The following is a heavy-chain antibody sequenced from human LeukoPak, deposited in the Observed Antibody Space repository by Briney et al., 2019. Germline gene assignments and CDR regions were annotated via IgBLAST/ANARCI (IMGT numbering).Heavy chain of an antibody. J-gene: IGHJ5*02. Sequence: ASVKVSCKASGYTFISYGISWVRQAPGQGLEWMGWISAYNGNTNYAQKLQGRVTMTTDTSTSTAYMELRSLRSDDTAVYYCARDLQDIVVVVAATNWFDPWGQGTLVTVSS. CDR1: GYTFISYG. V-gene: IGHV1-18*01. D-gene: IGHD2-15*01. CDR2: ISAYNGNT. CDR3: ARDLQDIVVVVAATNWFDP.